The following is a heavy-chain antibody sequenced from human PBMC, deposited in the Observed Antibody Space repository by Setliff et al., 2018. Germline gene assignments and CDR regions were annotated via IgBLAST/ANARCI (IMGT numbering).Heavy chain of an antibody. J-gene: IGHJ3*02. Sequence: ASVKVSCKASGYTFTGHHLHWVRQAPGQGLEWMGSISAYNANTNYAQNLQGRVTMTSDTSASTAYMELRSLRSDDTAVYYCAREPLWGSHDAFDIWGQGTMVTVSS. CDR3: AREPLWGSHDAFDI. D-gene: IGHD7-27*01. V-gene: IGHV1-18*04. CDR2: ISAYNANT. CDR1: GYTFTGHH.